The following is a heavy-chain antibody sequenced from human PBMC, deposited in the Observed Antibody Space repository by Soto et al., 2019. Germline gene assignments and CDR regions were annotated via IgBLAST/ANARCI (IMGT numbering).Heavy chain of an antibody. CDR1: GYLISSGYY. J-gene: IGHJ4*02. V-gene: IGHV4-38-2*02. CDR3: ERDLSSGSDSYYFDY. Sequence: SETLSITCSVSGYLISSGYYWGWIRQTPGKGLEWLGSIDYSGRTYYNPSLKSRVSTSVDLSKNQFSLNLRSVTAADTAVYFCERDLSSGSDSYYFDYWGQGTLVTVSS. CDR2: IDYSGRT. D-gene: IGHD3-22*01.